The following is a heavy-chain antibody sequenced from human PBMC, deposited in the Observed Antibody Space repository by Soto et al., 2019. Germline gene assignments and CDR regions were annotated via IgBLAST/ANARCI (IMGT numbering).Heavy chain of an antibody. CDR1: GFTFSSCA. V-gene: IGHV3-23*01. CDR2: IIDSGAST. CDR3: AKGRSYYYYYGVDV. Sequence: EVKLLESGGGLVQPGGSLRLSCAASGFTFSSCAMCWVRQAPGKGLEWVSDIIDSGASTYYADSVKGRFTISRDNSTSTLYLQMNSLRAEDTALYYCAKGRSYYYYYGVDVWGQGTTVTVSS. J-gene: IGHJ6*02.